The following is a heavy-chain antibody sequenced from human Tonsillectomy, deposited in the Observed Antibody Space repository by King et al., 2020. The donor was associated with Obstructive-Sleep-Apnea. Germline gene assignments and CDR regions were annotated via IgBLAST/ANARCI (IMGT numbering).Heavy chain of an antibody. J-gene: IGHJ4*02. CDR2: ISGSVGRA. CDR3: AKFKGWIQPFDY. V-gene: IGHV3-23*04. Sequence: VQLVESGGGLVQPGGSLRLSCAASGFTFSSYAMSWFRQAPGKGLEWVLAISGSVGRAYYADSVKGRVTISRDNSKNTLYLQMNSLRAEDTAVYYCAKFKGWIQPFDYWGQGTLVTVSS. CDR1: GFTFSSYA. D-gene: IGHD5-18*01.